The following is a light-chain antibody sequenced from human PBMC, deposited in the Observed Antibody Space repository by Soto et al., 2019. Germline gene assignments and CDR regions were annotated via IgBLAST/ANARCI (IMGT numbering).Light chain of an antibody. Sequence: QSVLTQPASVAGSPGQSITISCAGTRDDIGAYDYVSWYQQHPGNAPKLLVYEVTNRPSGVSDRFSGSKPGNTASLTISGLQAEDEADYYCNSYTNSSAVVFGGGTKVT. V-gene: IGLV2-14*01. CDR2: EVT. CDR1: RDDIGAYDY. CDR3: NSYTNSSAVV. J-gene: IGLJ2*01.